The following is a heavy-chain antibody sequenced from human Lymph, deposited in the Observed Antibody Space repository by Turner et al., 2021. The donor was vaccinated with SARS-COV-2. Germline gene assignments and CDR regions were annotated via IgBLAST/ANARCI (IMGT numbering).Heavy chain of an antibody. J-gene: IGHJ4*02. V-gene: IGHV3-21*01. CDR1: GFTFSSYS. CDR2: ITFTSSYI. CDR3: ARGPPDYPYYFDY. D-gene: IGHD4-17*01. Sequence: EVQLVESGVGLVTPGRALRPSRAASGFTFSSYSMNWVRQARGKGLEWVSSITFTSSYIYYADSQKGRFTISRDNAKNSLYLQMNSRRAEDTAVYYGARGPPDYPYYFDYWGQGTLVTVSS.